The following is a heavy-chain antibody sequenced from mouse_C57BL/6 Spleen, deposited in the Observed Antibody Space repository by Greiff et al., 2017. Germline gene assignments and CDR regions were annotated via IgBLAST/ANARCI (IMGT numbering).Heavy chain of an antibody. D-gene: IGHD1-1*01. CDR1: GYTFTSYG. CDR3: ARRNYGSSFWYFDV. J-gene: IGHJ1*03. CDR2: IYPRSGNT. Sequence: VQLVESGAELARPGASVKLSCKASGYTFTSYGISWVKQRTGQGLEWIGEIYPRSGNTYYNEKFKGKATLTADKSSSTAYMGLRSLTSEDSAVYFCARRNYGSSFWYFDVWGTGTTVTVSS. V-gene: IGHV1-81*01.